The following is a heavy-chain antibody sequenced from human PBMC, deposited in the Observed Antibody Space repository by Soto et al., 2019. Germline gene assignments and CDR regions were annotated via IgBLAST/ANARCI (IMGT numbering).Heavy chain of an antibody. V-gene: IGHV1-69*01. Sequence: QVQLVQSGAEVKKPGSSVKVSCKASGGTFSSYAISWVRQAPGHGLEWMGGIIPIFGTANYAQKFQCRITITADESTITADMELRSLRSDDTAVYYCARDLERGYSKSIGMDVWGQGTTVTVFS. CDR1: GGTFSSYA. CDR3: ARDLERGYSKSIGMDV. J-gene: IGHJ6*02. CDR2: IIPIFGTA. D-gene: IGHD5-18*01.